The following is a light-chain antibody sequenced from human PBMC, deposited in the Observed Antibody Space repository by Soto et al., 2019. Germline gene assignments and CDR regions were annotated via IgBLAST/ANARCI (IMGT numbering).Light chain of an antibody. CDR2: GAS. J-gene: IGKJ1*01. CDR3: QNYTRAPRT. Sequence: DTQMTQSPSSLSASVGDRVTITCRASQGISNSLAWYQQKPGKVPELLIYGASTLQPGVPSRFSGSGSGTDFALTLSSLQPEDVATYYCQNYTRAPRTFGQGTTVELK. CDR1: QGISNS. V-gene: IGKV1-27*01.